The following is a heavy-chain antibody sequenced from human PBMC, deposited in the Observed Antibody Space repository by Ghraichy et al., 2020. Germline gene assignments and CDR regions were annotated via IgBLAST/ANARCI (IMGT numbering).Heavy chain of an antibody. J-gene: IGHJ3*02. V-gene: IGHV3-21*01. CDR3: ARDGQDIVVVPAADAFDI. D-gene: IGHD2-2*01. CDR1: GFTFSSYS. Sequence: GESLNISCAASGFTFSSYSMNWVRQAPGKGLEWVSSISSSSSYIYYADSVKSRFTISRDNAKNSLYLQMNSLRAEDTAVYYCARDGQDIVVVPAADAFDIWGQGTMVTVSS. CDR2: ISSSSSYI.